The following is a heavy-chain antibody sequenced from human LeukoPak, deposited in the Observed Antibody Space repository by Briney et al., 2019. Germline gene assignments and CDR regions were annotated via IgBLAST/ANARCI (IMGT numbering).Heavy chain of an antibody. Sequence: KPGGSLRLSCAASGIPFRNYWMHWFRQAPGKGLEWVSYISETSSHTYYADSVKGRFTISRDNAKNSLYLQINSLRAEDTGLYYCARDRAARARIGGMDVWGQGTTVIVSS. CDR2: ISETSSHT. CDR1: GIPFRNYW. J-gene: IGHJ6*02. V-gene: IGHV3-21*06. D-gene: IGHD6-13*01. CDR3: ARDRAARARIGGMDV.